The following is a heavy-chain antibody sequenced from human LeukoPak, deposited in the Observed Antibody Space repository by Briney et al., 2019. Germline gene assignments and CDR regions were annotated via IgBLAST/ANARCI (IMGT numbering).Heavy chain of an antibody. Sequence: GASVKVSCKASGYTFTSHGISWVRQAPGQGLEWMGWISAYNGNTNYAQKLQGRVTMTTDTSTSTAYMELRSLRSDDTAVYYCARVGYCSSTSCYRIDYWGQGTLVTVSS. CDR2: ISAYNGNT. CDR1: GYTFTSHG. J-gene: IGHJ4*02. D-gene: IGHD2-2*01. V-gene: IGHV1-18*01. CDR3: ARVGYCSSTSCYRIDY.